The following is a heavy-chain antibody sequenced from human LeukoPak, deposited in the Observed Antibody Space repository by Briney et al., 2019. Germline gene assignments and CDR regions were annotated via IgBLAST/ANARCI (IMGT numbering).Heavy chain of an antibody. V-gene: IGHV4-38-2*01. CDR1: GYSISSGYY. CDR2: TYHSGST. J-gene: IGHJ3*02. D-gene: IGHD1-14*01. Sequence: SETLSLTCAVSGYSISSGYYWGWIRQPPGKGLEWIGSTYHSGSTYYNPSLKSRVTISVDTSKNQFSLKLSSVTAADTAVYYCARPLTDPYWNDAFDIWGQGTMVTVSS. CDR3: ARPLTDPYWNDAFDI.